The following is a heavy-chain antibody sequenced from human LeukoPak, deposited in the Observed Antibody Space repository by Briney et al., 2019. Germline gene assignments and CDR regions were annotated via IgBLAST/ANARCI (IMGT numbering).Heavy chain of an antibody. CDR3: ARVFPQYYYHNSDYIGVDY. V-gene: IGHV3-7*01. CDR2: INPDGSQK. J-gene: IGHJ4*02. CDR1: GVTFKNNW. D-gene: IGHD3-22*01. Sequence: GGSLRLSCAASGVTFKNNWMNWVRQAPGKGLEWVANINPDGSQKYYVDSVKGRFTISRDNSKNTLYLQMNSLRAEDTAVYYCARVFPQYYYHNSDYIGVDYWGQGTLVTVSS.